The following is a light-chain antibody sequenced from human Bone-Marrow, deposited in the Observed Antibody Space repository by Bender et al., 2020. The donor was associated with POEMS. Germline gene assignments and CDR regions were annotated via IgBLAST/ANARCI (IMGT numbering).Light chain of an antibody. CDR1: GSNIGGYP. V-gene: IGLV1-40*01. J-gene: IGLJ1*01. Sequence: QSVLTQPPSVSGTPGQRVTISCSGSGSNIGGYPVNWYQHLPGTVPKLLNLGDSNRPSGVPDRFSVSKSGTSASLAITGLQAEDEADYYCQSFDSSLRGYVFGTGTKVTVV. CDR2: GDS. CDR3: QSFDSSLRGYV.